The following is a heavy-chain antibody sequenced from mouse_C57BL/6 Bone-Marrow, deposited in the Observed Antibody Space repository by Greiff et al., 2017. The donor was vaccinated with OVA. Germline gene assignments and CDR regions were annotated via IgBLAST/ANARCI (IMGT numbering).Heavy chain of an antibody. CDR1: GFTFSDYG. Sequence: EVKLMESGGGLVKPGGSLKLSCAASGFTFSDYGMHWVRQAPEKGLEWVAYISSGSSTIYYADTVKGRFTISRDNAKNTLFLQMTSLRSEDTAMYYCARRHWEDFDYWGQGTTLTVSS. D-gene: IGHD4-1*01. J-gene: IGHJ2*01. CDR3: ARRHWEDFDY. V-gene: IGHV5-17*01. CDR2: ISSGSSTI.